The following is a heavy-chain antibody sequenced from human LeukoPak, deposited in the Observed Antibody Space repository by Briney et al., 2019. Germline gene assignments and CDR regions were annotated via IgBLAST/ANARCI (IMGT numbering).Heavy chain of an antibody. Sequence: SETLSLTCAVSGGSISSSGYYWNCIRQHPGKGLEWVVYIYHSGNSNYNPSRKSRVTISADTSKIHLSLKLISVTAADTPVYSGASAKLSHRVFDYGMDVWGEGDTVTVSA. CDR3: ASAKLSHRVFDYGMDV. CDR2: IYHSGNS. V-gene: IGHV4-31*11. D-gene: IGHD6-6*01. CDR1: GGSISSSGYY. J-gene: IGHJ6*01.